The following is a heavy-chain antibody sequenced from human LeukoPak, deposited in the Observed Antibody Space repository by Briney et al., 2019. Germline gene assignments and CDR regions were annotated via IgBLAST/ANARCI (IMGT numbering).Heavy chain of an antibody. CDR1: GFTFSSYG. D-gene: IGHD1-26*01. J-gene: IGHJ5*02. CDR2: IWSDGGNK. Sequence: GRSLRLSCAASGFTFSSYGMHWVRQAPGKGLEWVAVIWSDGGNKDYADSVKGRFTISRDNSKNTLYLEMNRLRAEDTAVYYCAKDRGATGSDWFDPWGQGTLVSVSS. CDR3: AKDRGATGSDWFDP. V-gene: IGHV3-33*06.